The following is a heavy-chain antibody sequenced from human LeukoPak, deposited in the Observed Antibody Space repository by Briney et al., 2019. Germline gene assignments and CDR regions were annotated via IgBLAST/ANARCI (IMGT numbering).Heavy chain of an antibody. Sequence: SETLSLTCTVSGGSISSYYWSWIRQPAGKGLEWIGRIYTSGSTNYNPSLKSRVTMSVDTSKNQFSLKLSSVTAADTAVYYCARLEMATITTYYYYYMDVWGKGTTVTISS. CDR3: ARLEMATITTYYYYYMDV. V-gene: IGHV4-4*07. D-gene: IGHD5-24*01. J-gene: IGHJ6*03. CDR2: IYTSGST. CDR1: GGSISSYY.